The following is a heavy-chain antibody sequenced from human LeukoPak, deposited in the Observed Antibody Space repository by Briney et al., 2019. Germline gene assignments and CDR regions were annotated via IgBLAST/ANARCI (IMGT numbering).Heavy chain of an antibody. CDR2: ISYDGSNK. V-gene: IGHV3-30*03. CDR1: GFPFSNYG. CDR3: AIDKNWNYFDH. J-gene: IGHJ4*02. Sequence: GGSLRLSCAASGFPFSNYGMHWVRQAPGKGLEWVAVISYDGSNKYFADSVKGRFIISRDNSKNTLFLQMNSLGAEDTAVYFCAIDKNWNYFDHWGQGTLVTVSS. D-gene: IGHD1-1*01.